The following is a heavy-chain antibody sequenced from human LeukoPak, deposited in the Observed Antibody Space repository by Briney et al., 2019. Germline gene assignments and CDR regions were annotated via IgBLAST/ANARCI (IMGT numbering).Heavy chain of an antibody. CDR2: IYYSGST. Sequence: SETLSLTCTVSGGSISRYYWSWIRQPPGKGLEWIGYIYYSGSTNYNPSLKSRVTISVDTSKNQFSLKLSSVTAADTAVYYCARAEGDLIDYWGQGTLVTVSS. J-gene: IGHJ4*02. CDR3: ARAEGDLIDY. V-gene: IGHV4-59*01. D-gene: IGHD1-14*01. CDR1: GGSISRYY.